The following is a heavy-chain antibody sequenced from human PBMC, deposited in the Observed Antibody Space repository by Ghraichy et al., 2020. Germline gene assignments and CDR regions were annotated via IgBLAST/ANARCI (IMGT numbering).Heavy chain of an antibody. V-gene: IGHV3-21*01. CDR2: INKTTRRNYI. D-gene: IGHD3-10*01. J-gene: IGHJ5*02. CDR3: AKSLETDSIGGWLDP. CDR1: GFIFGRYG. Sequence: GGSLRLSCAASGFIFGRYGMNWVRQAPGKGLEWVSSINKTTRRNYIYYADSVKGRFTISRDDDKRSLDLQMNNLRVDDSAVYYCAKSLETDSIGGWLDPWGQGTLVTVSS.